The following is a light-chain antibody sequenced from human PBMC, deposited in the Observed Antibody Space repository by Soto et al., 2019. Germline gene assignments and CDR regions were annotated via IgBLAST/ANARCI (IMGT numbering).Light chain of an antibody. CDR3: SSYTTGSTLYV. Sequence: QSVLTQPPSASGSPGQSVTISCTGTSSDVGGYNYVSWYQHHPGKAPKLIIFEVSNRPSGVSNRFSGSKSGNTASLTIAGLQAEDEADYHCSSYTTGSTLYVFGGGTKLTVL. CDR1: SSDVGGYNY. V-gene: IGLV2-14*01. CDR2: EVS. J-gene: IGLJ1*01.